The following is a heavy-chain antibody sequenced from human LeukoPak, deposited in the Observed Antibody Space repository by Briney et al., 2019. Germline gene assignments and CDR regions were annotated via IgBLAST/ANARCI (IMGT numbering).Heavy chain of an antibody. Sequence: GGSLRLSCAASDFNFITYAMSWVRQAPGKGLEWVSTISGGGDATYYADSVKGRFTISRDNSKNTLYLQMNSLRVEDTAVYYCARDSSMLRGPLVIYYFDFWGQGTLVTVSS. D-gene: IGHD3-10*01. J-gene: IGHJ4*02. CDR3: ARDSSMLRGPLVIYYFDF. V-gene: IGHV3-23*01. CDR1: DFNFITYA. CDR2: ISGGGDAT.